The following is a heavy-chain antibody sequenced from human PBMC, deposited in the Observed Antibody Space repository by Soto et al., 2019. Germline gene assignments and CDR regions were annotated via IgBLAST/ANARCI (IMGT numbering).Heavy chain of an antibody. Sequence: QVQLVESGGGVVQPGRSLRLSCAASGFTFSSYGMHWVRQAPGKGLEWVAVIWYDGSNKYYADSVKGRFTISRDNSKNTLYLQMNSLGAEDTAVYYCARAEGGGSSSEFDYWGQGTLVTVSS. CDR2: IWYDGSNK. J-gene: IGHJ4*02. D-gene: IGHD6-6*01. CDR3: ARAEGGGSSSEFDY. CDR1: GFTFSSYG. V-gene: IGHV3-33*01.